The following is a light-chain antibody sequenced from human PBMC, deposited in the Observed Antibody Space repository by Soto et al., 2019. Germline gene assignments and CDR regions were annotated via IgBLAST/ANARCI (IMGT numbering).Light chain of an antibody. CDR3: SSYTSSSTSV. Sequence: QSALTQPASVSGSPGQSIAISCTGTSSDVGAYNYVSWYQQHPGKAPKLMIYDVSNRPSGVSNRFSGSKSDNTASLTISGLQAEDEADYYCSSYTSSSTSVFGTGAKVTVL. CDR2: DVS. J-gene: IGLJ1*01. V-gene: IGLV2-14*03. CDR1: SSDVGAYNY.